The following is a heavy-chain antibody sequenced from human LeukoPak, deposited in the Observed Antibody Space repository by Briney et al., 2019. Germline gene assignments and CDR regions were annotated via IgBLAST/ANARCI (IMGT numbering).Heavy chain of an antibody. CDR1: GGSISSGGYY. CDR3: ATSLDYYGMDV. D-gene: IGHD3-16*01. J-gene: IGHJ6*02. CDR2: IYYSGST. Sequence: SETLSLTCTVSGGSISSGGYYWSWIRQRPGKGLEWIGYIYYSGSTYYNPSLKSRVTISVDRSKNQFSLNLSSVTAADTAVYYCATSLDYYGMDVWGQGTTVTVSS. V-gene: IGHV4-31*03.